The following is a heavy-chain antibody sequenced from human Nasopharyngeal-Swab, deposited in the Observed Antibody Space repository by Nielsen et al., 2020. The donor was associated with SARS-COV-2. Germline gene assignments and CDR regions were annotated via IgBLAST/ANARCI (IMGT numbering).Heavy chain of an antibody. V-gene: IGHV1-69*04. J-gene: IGHJ6*02. D-gene: IGHD3-10*01. CDR1: GGTFSSYA. CDR2: IIPILGIA. Sequence: SVKVSCKASGGTFSSYAISWVRQAPEQGLEWMGRIIPILGIANYAQKFQGRVTITADKSTSTAYMELSSLRSEDTAVYYCARSITMVRGSPPDYYGMDVWGQGTTVTVSS. CDR3: ARSITMVRGSPPDYYGMDV.